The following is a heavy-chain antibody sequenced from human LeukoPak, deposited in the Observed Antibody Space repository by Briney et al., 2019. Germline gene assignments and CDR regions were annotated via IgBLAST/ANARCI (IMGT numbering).Heavy chain of an antibody. CDR1: GGSFSGYY. V-gene: IGHV3-11*04. CDR2: ISSSSSTI. D-gene: IGHD6-19*01. J-gene: IGHJ4*02. CDR3: ARVIAVAGLDY. Sequence: LSLTCAVYGGSFSGYYWSWIRQPPGKGLEWVSYISSSSSTIYYADSVKGRFTISRDNAKNSLYLQMNSLRAEDTAVYYCARVIAVAGLDYWGQGTLVTVSS.